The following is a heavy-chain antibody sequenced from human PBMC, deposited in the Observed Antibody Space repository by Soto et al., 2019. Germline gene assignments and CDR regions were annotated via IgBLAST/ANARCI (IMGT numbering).Heavy chain of an antibody. CDR3: AADYYNTNGYYYDY. D-gene: IGHD3-22*01. Sequence: SGKVSFKASGFTFISSAAQWVRQARGQRLEWIGWIVVVSGNTNYAQKFQERVTITRDMSTSTAYMELSSLRSDDTAVYYCAADYYNTNGYYYDYWGQGTLVTVSS. V-gene: IGHV1-58*01. J-gene: IGHJ4*02. CDR2: IVVVSGNT. CDR1: GFTFISSA.